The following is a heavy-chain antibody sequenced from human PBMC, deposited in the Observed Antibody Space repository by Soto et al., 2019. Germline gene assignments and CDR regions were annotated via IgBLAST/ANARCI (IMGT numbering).Heavy chain of an antibody. CDR3: ARDLVAGWFDP. Sequence: SETLSLTCTVSGGSITSYYCSWIRQPPGKGLEWIGYIYYSGSTNYNPSLKSRVTISVDTSKNQFSLRLSSVTAADTAVYYCARDLVAGWFDPWGQGTLVTVSS. V-gene: IGHV4-59*01. CDR1: GGSITSYY. D-gene: IGHD6-13*01. J-gene: IGHJ5*02. CDR2: IYYSGST.